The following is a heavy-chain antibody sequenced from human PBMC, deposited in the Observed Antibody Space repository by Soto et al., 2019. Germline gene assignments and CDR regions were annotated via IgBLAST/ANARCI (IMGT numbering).Heavy chain of an antibody. J-gene: IGHJ4*02. CDR2: IYYSGST. CDR3: ASLALVRGVPYYFDY. Sequence: SETLSLTYTVSGGSISSYYWSWIRQPPGKGLEWIGYIYYSGSTNYNPSLKSRVTISVDTSKNQFSLKLSSVTAADTAVYFCASLALVRGVPYYFDYWGQGTLVTVSS. D-gene: IGHD3-10*01. V-gene: IGHV4-59*01. CDR1: GGSISSYY.